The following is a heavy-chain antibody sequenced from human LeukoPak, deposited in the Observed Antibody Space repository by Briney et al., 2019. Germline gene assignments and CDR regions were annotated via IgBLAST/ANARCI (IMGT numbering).Heavy chain of an antibody. CDR3: ARGYCSGGSCYSNIDY. J-gene: IGHJ4*02. CDR2: IKQDGSEK. Sequence: GGSLRLSCAASGFTFSSYWMSWVRQAPGKGLDWVANIKQDGSEKYYVDSVKGRFTISRDNAKNSLYLQMNSLRAEDTAVYYCARGYCSGGSCYSNIDYWGQGTLVTVSS. V-gene: IGHV3-7*03. CDR1: GFTFSSYW. D-gene: IGHD2-15*01.